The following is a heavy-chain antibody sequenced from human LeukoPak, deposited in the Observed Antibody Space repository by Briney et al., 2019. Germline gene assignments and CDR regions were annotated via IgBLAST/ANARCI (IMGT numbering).Heavy chain of an antibody. CDR3: ARDQSESSGWPLSGMDV. Sequence: PSQTLSLTCAISGDSVSSSSVAWNWIRQSPSRGLEWLGRTYYRSQWYNDYAVSVKSRITINADTSENQFSLQLSSVTPEDTAVYYCARDQSESSGWPLSGMDVWGQGTTVTVSS. D-gene: IGHD3-22*01. V-gene: IGHV6-1*01. CDR1: GDSVSSSSVA. J-gene: IGHJ6*02. CDR2: TYYRSQWYN.